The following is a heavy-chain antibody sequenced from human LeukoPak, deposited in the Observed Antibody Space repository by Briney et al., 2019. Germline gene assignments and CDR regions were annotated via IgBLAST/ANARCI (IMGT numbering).Heavy chain of an antibody. J-gene: IGHJ6*02. D-gene: IGHD1-26*01. V-gene: IGHV4-61*08. CDR2: IYHSGST. CDR1: GGSISSGGYY. Sequence: PSETLSLTCTVSGGSISSGGYYWSWIREPPGKGLEWIGYIYHSGSTYYNPSLKSRVTISVDTSKNQFSLKLSSVTAADTAVYYSARERSTNSGSYYYYGMDVWSQGTTVTVSS. CDR3: ARERSTNSGSYYYYGMDV.